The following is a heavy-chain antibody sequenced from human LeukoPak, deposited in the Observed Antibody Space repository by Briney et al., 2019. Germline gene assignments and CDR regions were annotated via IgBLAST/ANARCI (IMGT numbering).Heavy chain of an antibody. CDR2: INYGGST. J-gene: IGHJ4*02. Sequence: PSETLSLTCTVSGGSISSYYWSWIRQPPGEGPEWIGYINYGGSTNYNPSLKSRVTISIDTSKNQFSLKLSSVTAADTAIYYCARGYSTTWDDVGYIDYWGQGSLVTVSS. CDR1: GGSISSYY. CDR3: ARGYSTTWDDVGYIDY. V-gene: IGHV4-59*01. D-gene: IGHD2/OR15-2a*01.